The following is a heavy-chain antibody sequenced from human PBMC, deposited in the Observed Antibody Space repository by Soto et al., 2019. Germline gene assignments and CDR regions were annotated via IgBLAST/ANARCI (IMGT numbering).Heavy chain of an antibody. J-gene: IGHJ4*02. Sequence: QVQLVESGGGVVQPGRSLRLSCAASGFTFSHYAMHWVRQAPGKGLEWVALMSYDGSNEYYADSVKGRFTISRDNSKNTLYLQMNSLRAEETAVYYCAKDGSHNFDDWGQGTLVTVSS. CDR3: AKDGSHNFDD. CDR2: MSYDGSNE. V-gene: IGHV3-30*18. CDR1: GFTFSHYA. D-gene: IGHD1-26*01.